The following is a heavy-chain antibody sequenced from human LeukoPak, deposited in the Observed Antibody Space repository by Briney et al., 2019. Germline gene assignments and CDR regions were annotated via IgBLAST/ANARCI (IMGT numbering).Heavy chain of an antibody. CDR2: IRYGGNDE. CDR3: AKDISPYGDSYFDY. Sequence: PGGSLRLSGAASGFTFGFKGMNGVRQAPGKGRGGGAFIRYGGNDERYADSVKGRFTISRDNAKNSLYLQMNSLRAEDTALYYCAKDISPYGDSYFDYWGQGTLVTVSS. J-gene: IGHJ4*02. V-gene: IGHV3-30*02. D-gene: IGHD4-17*01. CDR1: GFTFGFKG.